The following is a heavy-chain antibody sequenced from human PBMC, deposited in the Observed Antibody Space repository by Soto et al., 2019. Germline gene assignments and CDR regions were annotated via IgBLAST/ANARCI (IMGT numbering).Heavy chain of an antibody. Sequence: SETLSLTCTVSGGSISSYYWSWIRQPPGKGLEWIGDIYYSGSTNYNPSLKSRVTISVDTSKNQFSLKLSSVTAADTAVYYCARSYGGIVDYWGQGTLVIVSS. CDR1: GGSISSYY. V-gene: IGHV4-59*08. CDR3: ARSYGGIVDY. J-gene: IGHJ4*02. D-gene: IGHD4-17*01. CDR2: IYYSGST.